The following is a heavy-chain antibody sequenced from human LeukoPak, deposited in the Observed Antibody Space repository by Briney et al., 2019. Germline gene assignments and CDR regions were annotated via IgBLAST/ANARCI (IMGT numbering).Heavy chain of an antibody. Sequence: SETLSLTCAVYGGSFSGYYWSWIRQPPGKGLEWIGEINHSGSTNYNPSLKSRVTISVDTSKNQFSLKLSSVTAADTAVYYCARDEYRIVVVPAATLGFDPWGQGTLFTVSS. CDR3: ARDEYRIVVVPAATLGFDP. CDR2: INHSGST. CDR1: GGSFSGYY. D-gene: IGHD2-2*01. J-gene: IGHJ5*02. V-gene: IGHV4-34*01.